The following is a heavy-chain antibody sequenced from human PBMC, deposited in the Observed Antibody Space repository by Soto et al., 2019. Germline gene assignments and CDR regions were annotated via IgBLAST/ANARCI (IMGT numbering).Heavy chain of an antibody. V-gene: IGHV3-74*03. CDR2: LSSDGLGA. CDR1: GFSLSPYW. Sequence: EVHLEESGGGLVQPGGSLRLSCAASGFSLSPYWMHWVRQVPGRGLEWVARLSSDGLGAAYADSVKGRFFISRDIARNTLSLQMNDLRADDTAVYYCARDLGGPDYWGRGTSVTVSS. CDR3: ARDLGGPDY. D-gene: IGHD3-16*01. J-gene: IGHJ4*02.